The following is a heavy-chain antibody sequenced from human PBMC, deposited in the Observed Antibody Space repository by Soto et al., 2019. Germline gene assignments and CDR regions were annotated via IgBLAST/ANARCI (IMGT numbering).Heavy chain of an antibody. D-gene: IGHD6-6*01. V-gene: IGHV1-2*04. J-gene: IGHJ6*02. CDR2: INPNSGGT. CDR1: GYTFTGYY. CDR3: ARVREYSSSSWGMDV. Sequence: QVQLVQSGAEVKKPGASVKVSCKASGYTFTGYYMHWVRQAPGQGLEWMGWINPNSGGTNYAQKFQGWVTMTRDTSISTAYMELSRLRSDDTAVYYCARVREYSSSSWGMDVWGQGTTVTVSS.